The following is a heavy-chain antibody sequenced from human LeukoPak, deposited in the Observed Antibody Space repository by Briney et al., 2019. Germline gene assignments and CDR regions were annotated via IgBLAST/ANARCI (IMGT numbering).Heavy chain of an antibody. Sequence: SETLSLTCAVYGGSFSGYYWGWIRQPPGKGLEWIGEINHSGSTNYNPSLKSRVTISVDTSKNQFSLKLSSVTAADTAVYYCARGGHGSSGWYRLSNWFDPWGQGTLVTVSS. CDR1: GGSFSGYY. CDR3: ARGGHGSSGWYRLSNWFDP. D-gene: IGHD6-19*01. J-gene: IGHJ5*02. CDR2: INHSGST. V-gene: IGHV4-34*01.